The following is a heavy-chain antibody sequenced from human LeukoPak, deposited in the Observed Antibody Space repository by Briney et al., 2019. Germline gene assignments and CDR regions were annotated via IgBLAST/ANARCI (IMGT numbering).Heavy chain of an antibody. Sequence: GASVKVSCKTSGYTFTSYGISWVRQAPGQGLEWMGWITAYNGNTNYAQELQGRVTMTTDTSTSTAYMELRSLRSDDTAVYYCARDGIPFIAAAGRSWFDPWGQGTLVTVSS. CDR3: ARDGIPFIAAAGRSWFDP. V-gene: IGHV1-18*01. CDR1: GYTFTSYG. D-gene: IGHD6-13*01. J-gene: IGHJ5*02. CDR2: ITAYNGNT.